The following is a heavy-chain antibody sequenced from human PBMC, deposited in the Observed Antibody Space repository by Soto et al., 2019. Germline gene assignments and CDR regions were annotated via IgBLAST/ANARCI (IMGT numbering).Heavy chain of an antibody. CDR3: ARVAGFRDIDY. J-gene: IGHJ4*02. D-gene: IGHD2-21*02. CDR2: INHSGST. V-gene: IGHV4-34*01. CDR1: GGSFSGYY. Sequence: PSETLSLTCAVYGGSFSGYYWSWIRQPPGKGLEWIGEINHSGSTNYNPSLKSRVTISVDTSKNQFSLKLSSVTAADTAVYYCARVAGFRDIDYWGQGTLVTVSS.